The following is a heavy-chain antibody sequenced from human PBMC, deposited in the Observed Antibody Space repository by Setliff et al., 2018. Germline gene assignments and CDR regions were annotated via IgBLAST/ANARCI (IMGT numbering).Heavy chain of an antibody. D-gene: IGHD3-3*01. CDR1: GYSFTSYW. CDR2: IYPGDSDT. V-gene: IGHV5-51*01. Sequence: PGASLKISCQGSGYSFTSYWIGWVRQMPGKGLEWMGIIYPGDSDTRYSPSFQGQVTISADKSISTAYLQWSSLKASDAAMYYCARQTIFGSDAFDIWGQGTMVTVSS. J-gene: IGHJ3*02. CDR3: ARQTIFGSDAFDI.